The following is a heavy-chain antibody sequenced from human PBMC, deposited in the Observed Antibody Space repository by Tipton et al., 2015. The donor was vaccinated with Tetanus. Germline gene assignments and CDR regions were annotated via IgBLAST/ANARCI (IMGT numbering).Heavy chain of an antibody. CDR1: GGSFSGYY. Sequence: TLSLTCTVYGGSFSGYYWSWIRQPPGKGLEWIGEINHSGSTNYNPSLKSRVTISVDTSKNRFSLKLSSVTAADTAVYYCARGPGDHVIRGDYYYGMDVWGQGTTVTVSS. CDR2: INHSGST. D-gene: IGHD3-16*02. V-gene: IGHV4-34*01. J-gene: IGHJ6*02. CDR3: ARGPGDHVIRGDYYYGMDV.